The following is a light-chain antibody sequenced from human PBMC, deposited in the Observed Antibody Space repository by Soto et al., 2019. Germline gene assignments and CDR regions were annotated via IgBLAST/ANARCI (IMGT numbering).Light chain of an antibody. Sequence: QSALTQPPSASGSPGQSVTISCTGTSSDVGAYNFVSWYQQHPGTVPKIVIYDVNKRPSGVPDRFSGSKSGNTASLTVSGFQPDDEADYYCCSYAGANNLIFGGGTKLTVL. CDR2: DVN. V-gene: IGLV2-8*01. J-gene: IGLJ2*01. CDR3: CSYAGANNLI. CDR1: SSDVGAYNF.